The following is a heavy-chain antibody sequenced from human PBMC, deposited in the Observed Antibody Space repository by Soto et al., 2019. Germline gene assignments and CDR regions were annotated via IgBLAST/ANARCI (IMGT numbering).Heavy chain of an antibody. CDR3: ARPTFDYYLYGLDV. CDR1: GFTFSTYA. D-gene: IGHD3-10*02. CDR2: MSYDKKNE. J-gene: IGHJ6*02. V-gene: IGHV3-30*04. Sequence: QVQLVESGGGVVQPGRSLRLSCAASGFTFSTYAMHWVRQAPGKGLEWVAVMSYDKKNEYYADSVKGRFTISRDISKNTLYLQMNSVRGEDAAVYYCARPTFDYYLYGLDVWGQGTTVSVSS.